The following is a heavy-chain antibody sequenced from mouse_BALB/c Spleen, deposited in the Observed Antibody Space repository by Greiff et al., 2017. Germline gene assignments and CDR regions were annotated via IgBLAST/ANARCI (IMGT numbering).Heavy chain of an antibody. Sequence: QVQLKQSGAELMKPGASVKISCKATGYTFSSYWIEWVKQRPGHGLEWIGEILPGSGSTNYNEKFKGKATFTADTSSNTAYMQLSSLTSEDSAVYYCARWGGNSSHWYFDVWGAGTTVTVSS. CDR2: ILPGSGST. J-gene: IGHJ1*01. V-gene: IGHV1-9*01. CDR1: GYTFSSYW. CDR3: ARWGGNSSHWYFDV. D-gene: IGHD2-1*01.